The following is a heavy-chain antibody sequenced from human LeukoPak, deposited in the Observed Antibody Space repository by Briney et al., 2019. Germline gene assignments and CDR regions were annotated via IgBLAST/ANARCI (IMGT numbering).Heavy chain of an antibody. V-gene: IGHV4-34*01. CDR1: GGSFSGYY. D-gene: IGHD1-1*01. CDR3: ARGRNRYNWNGFDY. Sequence: SETLSLTCAVYGGSFSGYYWSWIRQPPGKGLEWIGEINHSGSTNYNPSLKSRVTISVDTSKNQFSLKLSSVTAADTAVYYCARGRNRYNWNGFDYWGQGTLVTVSS. CDR2: INHSGST. J-gene: IGHJ4*02.